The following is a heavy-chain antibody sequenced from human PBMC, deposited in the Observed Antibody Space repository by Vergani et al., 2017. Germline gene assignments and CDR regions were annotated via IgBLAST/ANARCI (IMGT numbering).Heavy chain of an antibody. CDR3: ARGEKYSSWDYYYYYMDV. CDR2: IYTSGST. J-gene: IGHJ6*03. CDR1: GGSISSGSYY. V-gene: IGHV4-61*02. D-gene: IGHD6-6*01. Sequence: QVQLQESGPGLVKPSQTLSLTCTVSGGSISSGSYYWSWIRQPAGKGLEWIGRIYTSGSTNYNPSLKSRVTISVDTSKNQFSLKLSSVTAADTAVYYCARGEKYSSWDYYYYYMDVWGKGTTVTVSS.